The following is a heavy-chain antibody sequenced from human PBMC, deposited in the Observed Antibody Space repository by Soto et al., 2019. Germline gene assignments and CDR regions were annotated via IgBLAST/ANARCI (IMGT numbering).Heavy chain of an antibody. CDR3: AKEALRFKTTVTTLDS. CDR1: GGTFSSYA. V-gene: IGHV3-23*01. J-gene: IGHJ5*01. Sequence: SCKASGGTFSSYAISWVRQAPGKGLEWVSGIRGNGGSTNYADSVKGRFTISRDNSKNTLYLQINSLRAEDTAVYFCAKEALRFKTTVTTLDSWGQGTLVTVSS. CDR2: IRGNGGST. D-gene: IGHD4-17*01.